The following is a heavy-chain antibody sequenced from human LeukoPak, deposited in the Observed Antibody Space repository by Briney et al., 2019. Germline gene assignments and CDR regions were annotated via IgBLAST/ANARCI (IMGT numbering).Heavy chain of an antibody. J-gene: IGHJ6*04. CDR1: GFTFSSYG. Sequence: GGSLRLSCAASGFTFSSYGMHWVRQAPGKGLEWVAFIRHDGSNKYYADSVKGRFTISRDNSKNTLYLQMNSLRAGDTAVYYCARDSGRYGYYMDVWGKGTTVTVSS. D-gene: IGHD1-26*01. CDR3: ARDSGRYGYYMDV. CDR2: IRHDGSNK. V-gene: IGHV3-30*02.